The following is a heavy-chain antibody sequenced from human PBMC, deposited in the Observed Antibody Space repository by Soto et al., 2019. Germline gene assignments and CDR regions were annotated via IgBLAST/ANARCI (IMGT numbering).Heavy chain of an antibody. J-gene: IGHJ5*02. CDR2: INHSGST. D-gene: IGHD3-3*01. CDR3: ARKSSFWSGYYTGWFDP. CDR1: GGSFSGYY. V-gene: IGHV4-34*01. Sequence: PSQTLSLTCAVYGGSFSGYYWSWIRQPPGKGLEWIGEINHSGSTNYNPSLKSRVTISVDTSKNQFSLKLSSVTAADTAVYYCARKSSFWSGYYTGWFDPLGQGTLVTGSS.